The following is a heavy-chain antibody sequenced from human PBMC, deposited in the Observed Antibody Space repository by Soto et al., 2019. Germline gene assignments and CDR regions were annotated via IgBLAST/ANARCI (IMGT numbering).Heavy chain of an antibody. CDR2: IRSNSSSR. Sequence: GGSLRLSCTASGFTFSIFSMNWVRQAPGKGLEWVSYIRSNSSSRYYADSVKGRFTISRDNAKNSLYLQMNSLRAEDTAVYYCARMSSTLSPGSWGQGTLVTVSS. D-gene: IGHD2-2*01. V-gene: IGHV3-48*04. CDR1: GFTFSIFS. CDR3: ARMSSTLSPGS. J-gene: IGHJ5*02.